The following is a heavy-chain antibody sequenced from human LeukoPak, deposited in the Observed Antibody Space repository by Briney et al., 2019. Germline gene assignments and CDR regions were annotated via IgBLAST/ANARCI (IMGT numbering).Heavy chain of an antibody. Sequence: PGGSLRLSCAASGFTFSSYGMNWVRQAPGGGLEWVSGISGSGGSTYYADSVKGRFTISRDNSKNTLYLQMNSLRAEDTAVYYCAKRGRQQLVHGRDTFDIWGQGTMVTVSS. J-gene: IGHJ3*02. D-gene: IGHD6-13*01. V-gene: IGHV3-23*01. CDR3: AKRGRQQLVHGRDTFDI. CDR2: ISGSGGST. CDR1: GFTFSSYG.